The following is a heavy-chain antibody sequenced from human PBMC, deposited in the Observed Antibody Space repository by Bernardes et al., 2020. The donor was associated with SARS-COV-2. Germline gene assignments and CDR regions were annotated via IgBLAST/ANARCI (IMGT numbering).Heavy chain of an antibody. CDR1: GFTLSDFW. CDR3: TRDKSQAGTGGYGMDV. J-gene: IGHJ6*02. CDR2: INRDGSTT. Sequence: FCASCGFTLSDFWMHWVQQGPGTGLVWVSRINRDGSTTAYADSVKGRFTISKDNAKNTLFVQMNSLRAEDTGGYYCTRDKSQAGTGGYGMDVWGQGTTVTVSS. V-gene: IGHV3-74*01. D-gene: IGHD6-13*01.